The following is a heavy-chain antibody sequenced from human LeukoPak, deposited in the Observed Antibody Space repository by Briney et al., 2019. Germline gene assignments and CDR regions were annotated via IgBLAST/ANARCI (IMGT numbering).Heavy chain of an antibody. CDR3: ARHPRPAIHWYFDL. CDR2: IYPSGST. J-gene: IGHJ2*01. Sequence: SETLSLTCTVSGDSISNYYWSWVRQLPGKGLEWIGYIYPSGSTNYSPSLKSRVTISLDTSKNQFSLNLNSVTAADTAVYCCARHPRPAIHWYFDLWGRGTLVTVSS. V-gene: IGHV4-4*09. D-gene: IGHD3-3*01. CDR1: GDSISNYY.